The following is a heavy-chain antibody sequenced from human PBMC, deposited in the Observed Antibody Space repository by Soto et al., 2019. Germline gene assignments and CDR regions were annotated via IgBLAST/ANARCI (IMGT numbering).Heavy chain of an antibody. V-gene: IGHV1-2*04. CDR3: ARVGDSSGYYENFDY. CDR2: INPNSGGT. CDR1: GYTFTGYY. Sequence: QVQLVQSGAEVKKPGASVKVSCQASGYTFTGYYMHWVRQAPGQGLEWMGWINPNSGGTNYAQKFQGWVTMTRDTSISTAYMELSRLRSDDTAVYYCARVGDSSGYYENFDYWGQGTLVTVSS. J-gene: IGHJ4*02. D-gene: IGHD3-22*01.